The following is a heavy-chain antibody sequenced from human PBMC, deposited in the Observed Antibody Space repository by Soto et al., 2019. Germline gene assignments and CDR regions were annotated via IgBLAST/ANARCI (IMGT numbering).Heavy chain of an antibody. J-gene: IGHJ5*02. CDR3: ARRLSNYDGSGRDDNWFDP. V-gene: IGHV4-30-2*01. CDR1: GGSISSGGYS. CDR2: IYHSGST. D-gene: IGHD3-10*01. Sequence: QLQLQESGSGLVKPSQTLSLTCAVSGGSISSGGYSWSWIRQPPGKGLEWIGYIYHSGSTYYNPSLKSRVTKSVDRSKNQVSLKLSSVTAADTAVYYCARRLSNYDGSGRDDNWFDPWGQGTLVTVSS.